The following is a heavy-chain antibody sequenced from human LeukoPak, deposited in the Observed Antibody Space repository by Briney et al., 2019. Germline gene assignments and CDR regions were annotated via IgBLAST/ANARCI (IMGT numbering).Heavy chain of an antibody. CDR1: GYNFTTYW. V-gene: IGHV5-51*01. D-gene: IGHD4-17*01. Sequence: GESLQISCKGSGYNFTTYWIGWVRQMPGKGLEWMGIIYPGDSDTIYSPSFQGQVTISADKSINTAYLQWSSLKASDTAMYYCARLSRETTVTTWFDPWGHGTLVTVSS. CDR2: IYPGDSDT. CDR3: ARLSRETTVTTWFDP. J-gene: IGHJ5*02.